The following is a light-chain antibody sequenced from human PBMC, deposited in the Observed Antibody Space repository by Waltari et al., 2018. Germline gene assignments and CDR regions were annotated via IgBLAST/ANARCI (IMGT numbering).Light chain of an antibody. J-gene: IGKJ1*01. CDR1: QSVSSN. V-gene: IGKV3-15*01. CDR3: QQYNKWWT. Sequence: EIVMTQSPATLSVSLGERATLSCRASQSVSSNLAWFQQKSGQAPRLLIFGASTRATDIPARFSGSGSGTEFTLTISSLQSEDSAVYYCQQYNKWWTFGQGTKVEVK. CDR2: GAS.